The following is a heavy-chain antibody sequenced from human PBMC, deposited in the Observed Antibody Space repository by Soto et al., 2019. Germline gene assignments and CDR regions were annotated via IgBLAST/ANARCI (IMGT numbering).Heavy chain of an antibody. D-gene: IGHD2-2*01. CDR2: IYTSVST. CDR1: GGSISSYY. Sequence: QVQLQESGPGLVKPSETLSLTCTVSGGSISSYYWSWIRQPAGKGLEWIGRIYTSVSTNYNPSLKSRLTMSVATSKNQFSLKLSSVTAADTAVYYCAREDIVVVPAAPPGGYYYYGMDVWGQGTTVTVSS. J-gene: IGHJ6*02. CDR3: AREDIVVVPAAPPGGYYYYGMDV. V-gene: IGHV4-4*07.